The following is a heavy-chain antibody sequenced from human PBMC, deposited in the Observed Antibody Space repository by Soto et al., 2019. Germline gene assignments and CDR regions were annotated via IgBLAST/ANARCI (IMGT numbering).Heavy chain of an antibody. J-gene: IGHJ4*02. D-gene: IGHD4-17*01. Sequence: QVHLVESGGGVVQPGKSLRLSCAASGFTFDNYGMLWVRQAPGKGLEWVALISYDDSYRYYTNSVRCRFTISRDNSKKMVFLHMNSLQGDDTAVYYCAGGDYGDSIDFWGQGTLVTVSS. CDR1: GFTFDNYG. CDR2: ISYDDSYR. CDR3: AGGDYGDSIDF. V-gene: IGHV3-33*01.